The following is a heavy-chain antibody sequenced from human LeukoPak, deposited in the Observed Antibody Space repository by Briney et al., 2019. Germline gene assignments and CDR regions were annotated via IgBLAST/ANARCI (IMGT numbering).Heavy chain of an antibody. CDR1: AFSFSDYS. Sequence: GGSLRLSCAASAFSFSDYSMNWVRQAPGKGLEWVSSISSRSRHVYYAASVQGRFTISRDDAKNSLYLQMNSLRVEDMAVYYCVKDLTGRFLMGGTTAYLHHWGQGTLVTVP. J-gene: IGHJ1*01. D-gene: IGHD1-1*01. CDR2: ISSRSRHV. V-gene: IGHV3-21*01. CDR3: VKDLTGRFLMGGTTAYLHH.